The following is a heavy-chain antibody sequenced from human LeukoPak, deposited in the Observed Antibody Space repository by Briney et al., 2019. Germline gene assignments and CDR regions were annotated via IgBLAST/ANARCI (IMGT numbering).Heavy chain of an antibody. CDR1: GFPFRNYA. CDR2: ISGSGGDT. D-gene: IGHD6-19*01. V-gene: IGHV3-23*01. CDR3: AKTTAGNSSGRYPGWPVDY. J-gene: IGHJ4*02. Sequence: GGSLRLSCAASGFPFRNYAIYWVRQATGKGLEWVSGISGSGGDTYFADSVKGRFTISRDHSKNTVFLQMDSLRAEDTAVYYCAKTTAGNSSGRYPGWPVDYWGQGTLVTVSS.